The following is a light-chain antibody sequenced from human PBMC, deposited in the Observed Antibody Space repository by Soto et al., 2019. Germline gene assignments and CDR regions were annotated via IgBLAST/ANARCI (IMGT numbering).Light chain of an antibody. CDR3: QQYHTTPNT. CDR2: WAS. V-gene: IGKV4-1*01. J-gene: IGKJ2*01. CDR1: QTLFFTSTNKNS. Sequence: DVVMTQSPATLAVSLGERAAINCKSSQTLFFTSTNKNSLAWYQQKPGQPPKLLIYWASTRGSRAPYQFRGSGSGGNFTLTISSLQAEDVAGYSCQQYHTTPNTFGQGTKLEIK.